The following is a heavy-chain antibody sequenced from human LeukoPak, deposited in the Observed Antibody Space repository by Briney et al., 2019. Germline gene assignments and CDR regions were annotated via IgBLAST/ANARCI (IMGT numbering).Heavy chain of an antibody. Sequence: SGTLSLTCTVSGVSISSSSYDWGWIRQPPGKWLEWLGSIYYSGSTYYNPSLKSRVTISVDTSKNHSALKLSSVTAADTAVYYCASGPSGAFDNWCQRTMVIASS. D-gene: IGHD6-25*01. CDR1: GVSISSSSYD. CDR3: ASGPSGAFDN. J-gene: IGHJ3*02. CDR2: IYYSGST. V-gene: IGHV4-39*02.